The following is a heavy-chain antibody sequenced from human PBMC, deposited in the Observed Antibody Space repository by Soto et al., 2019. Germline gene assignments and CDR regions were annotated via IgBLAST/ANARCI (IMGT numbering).Heavy chain of an antibody. J-gene: IGHJ4*02. V-gene: IGHV3-23*01. CDR3: AKGGVIQNWFSRDGHYAHFDY. CDR1: GFTFSSYA. D-gene: IGHD2-21*01. CDR2: ISGSGGST. Sequence: PGGSLRLSCAASGFTFSSYAMSWVRQAPGKGLEWVSAISGSGGSTYYADSVKGRFTISRDNSKNTLYLQMNSLRAEDTAVYYCAKGGVIQNWFSRDGHYAHFDYWGQGTLVTVSS.